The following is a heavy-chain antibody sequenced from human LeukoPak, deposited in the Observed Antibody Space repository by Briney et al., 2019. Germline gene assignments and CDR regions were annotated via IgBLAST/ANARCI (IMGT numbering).Heavy chain of an antibody. J-gene: IGHJ5*02. Sequence: GGSLRLSCAASGFTFSSYSMIWVRQAPGKGLEWVSSISSSSAYIYYADSGKGRFTISRDNSKNTLYLQMNSLRAEDTAVYYCARDSYDVGACSGGSCYSNWFDPWGQGTLVTVSS. CDR1: GFTFSSYS. V-gene: IGHV3-21*01. CDR3: ARDSYDVGACSGGSCYSNWFDP. CDR2: ISSSSAYI. D-gene: IGHD2-15*01.